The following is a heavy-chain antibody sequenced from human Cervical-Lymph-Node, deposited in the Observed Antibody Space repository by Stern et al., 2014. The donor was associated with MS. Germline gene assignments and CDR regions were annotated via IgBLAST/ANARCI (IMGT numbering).Heavy chain of an antibody. CDR3: ATLSPGAGGNYYRHFDY. V-gene: IGHV1-24*01. CDR2: FDPEDGET. D-gene: IGHD1-26*01. Sequence: VQLVESGAEVKKPGASVKVSCKVSGYTLTESSMHWVRQAPREGLEWMGGFDPEDGETIYAQKFQGRVTMTEDTSTDTAYMELSSLRSEDTAVYYCATLSPGAGGNYYRHFDYWGQGTLVTVSS. J-gene: IGHJ4*02. CDR1: GYTLTESS.